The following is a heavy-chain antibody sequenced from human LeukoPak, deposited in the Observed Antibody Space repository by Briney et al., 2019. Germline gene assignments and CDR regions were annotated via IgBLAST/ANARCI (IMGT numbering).Heavy chain of an antibody. J-gene: IGHJ4*02. D-gene: IGHD3-3*02. CDR2: FYPEVGEA. CDR3: TTGSFHFDQ. V-gene: IGHV1-24*01. CDR1: GYTLTEVS. Sequence: LVQVSCKVSGYTLTEVSMHWVRQAPGKGLDWMAGFYPEVGEAIYAPRLQGRVTLPEDTSSDTAYMELSSLRSEDTDVYYCTTGSFHFDQWGQGTLVTVSS.